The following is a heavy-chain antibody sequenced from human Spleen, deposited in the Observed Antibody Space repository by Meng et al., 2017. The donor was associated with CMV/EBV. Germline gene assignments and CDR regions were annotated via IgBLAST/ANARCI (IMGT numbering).Heavy chain of an antibody. CDR3: AREEGLPAALFDY. CDR2: IYTSGTP. J-gene: IGHJ4*02. V-gene: IGHV4-4*07. CDR1: GCSTSSLC. D-gene: IGHD2-2*01. Sequence: GLAPRQVIPLADRCSACSVSGCSTSSLCCRWLPQIAGKGLEWIGRIYTSGTPNYNPSLKSRLTMSVDISTHQFTLKLRSVSAAETDVYYWAREEGLPAALFDYWGQGTLVTVSS.